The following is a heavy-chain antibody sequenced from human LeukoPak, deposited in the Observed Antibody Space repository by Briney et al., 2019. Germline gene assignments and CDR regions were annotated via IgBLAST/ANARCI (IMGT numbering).Heavy chain of an antibody. CDR2: IYYSGST. CDR3: ARRSQVVPAAGRPSDV. J-gene: IGHJ3*01. CDR1: GGSISSSSYY. D-gene: IGHD2-2*01. Sequence: PSETLSLTCTVSGGSISSSSYYWGWIRQPPGKGLEWIGSIYYSGSTYYNPSLKSRVTISVDTSKNQFSLKLSSVTAADTAVYYCARRSQVVPAAGRPSDVWGQGTMVSVSS. V-gene: IGHV4-39*01.